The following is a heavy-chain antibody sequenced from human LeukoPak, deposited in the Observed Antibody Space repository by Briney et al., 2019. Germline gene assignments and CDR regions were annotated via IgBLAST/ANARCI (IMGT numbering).Heavy chain of an antibody. D-gene: IGHD2-2*01. Sequence: GASVKVSCKASGYTFTSYGISWVRQAPGQGLEWMGWISAYNGNTNYAQKLQGRVTMTTDTSTSTAYMELRSLRSDDTAVYYCARDRLVVVPAAADAFDIWGQGTMVTVSS. V-gene: IGHV1-18*01. CDR3: ARDRLVVVPAAADAFDI. J-gene: IGHJ3*02. CDR1: GYTFTSYG. CDR2: ISAYNGNT.